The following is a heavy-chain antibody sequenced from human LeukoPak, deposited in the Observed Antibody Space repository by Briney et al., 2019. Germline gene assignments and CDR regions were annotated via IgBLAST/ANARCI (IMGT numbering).Heavy chain of an antibody. D-gene: IGHD6-19*01. CDR2: ISYDGSNK. CDR3: ARRAVAGPQYYFDY. V-gene: IGHV3-30-3*01. J-gene: IGHJ4*02. Sequence: GGSLRLSCAASGFTFSSYAMHWVRQAPGKGLEWVAVISYDGSNKYYADSVKGRFTISRDNSKNTLYLQMNSLRAEDTAVYYCARRAVAGPQYYFDYWGQGTLVTVSS. CDR1: GFTFSSYA.